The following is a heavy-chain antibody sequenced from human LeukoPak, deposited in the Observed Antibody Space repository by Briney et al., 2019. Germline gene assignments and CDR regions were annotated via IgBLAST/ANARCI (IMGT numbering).Heavy chain of an antibody. V-gene: IGHV3-64*02. J-gene: IGHJ4*02. CDR1: GFTFRNYA. CDR2: ISTDGGTT. CDR3: AREAGSGTTDY. Sequence: GGSLRLSCAASGFTFRNYAMHWVRQAPGKGLESVSAISTDGGTTYYADSVKGRFIISRDNSKNTLYLQMGSLTAEDMAVYYCAREAGSGTTDYWGQGTLVTVSS. D-gene: IGHD1-1*01.